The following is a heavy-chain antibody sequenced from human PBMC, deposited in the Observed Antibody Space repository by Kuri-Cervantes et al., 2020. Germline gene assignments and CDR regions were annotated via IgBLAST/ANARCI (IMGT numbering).Heavy chain of an antibody. D-gene: IGHD5-12*01. CDR3: AKGYSGYDLGAFDI. J-gene: IGHJ3*02. V-gene: IGHV3-30-3*01. CDR2: ISYDGSNK. CDR1: GFTFSTYA. Sequence: GGSLRLSCAASGFTFSTYAMHWVRQAPGKGLEWVTVISYDGSNKYYADSVKGRFTISRDNAKNSLYLQMNSLRAEDTALYYCAKGYSGYDLGAFDIWGQGTMVTVSS.